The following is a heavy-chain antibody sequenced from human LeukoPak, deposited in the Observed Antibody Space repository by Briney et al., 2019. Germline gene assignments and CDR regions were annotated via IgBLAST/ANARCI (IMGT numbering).Heavy chain of an antibody. V-gene: IGHV4-59*12. CDR1: GGSLSTYY. CDR2: VYFTGSP. Sequence: NPSETLSLTCTVSGGSLSTYYWSWLRRPPGKGLEWVGYVYFTGSPKYNPSLKTRVTISQDTSKNQFFLKLRSVTAADTAVYYCARGPFPNYYGSGSFELWGQGALVTVSS. J-gene: IGHJ4*02. CDR3: ARGPFPNYYGSGSFEL. D-gene: IGHD3-10*01.